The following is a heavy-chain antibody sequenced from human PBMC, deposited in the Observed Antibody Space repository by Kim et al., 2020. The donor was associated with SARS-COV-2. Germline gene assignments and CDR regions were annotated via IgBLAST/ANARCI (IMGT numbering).Heavy chain of an antibody. V-gene: IGHV6-1*01. D-gene: IGHD6-13*01. CDR3: ARVNKEQQLVPDYFDY. J-gene: IGHJ4*02. Sequence: SVKSRITINPDTSKNQFSLQLNSVTPEDTAVYYCARVNKEQQLVPDYFDYWGQGTLVTVSS.